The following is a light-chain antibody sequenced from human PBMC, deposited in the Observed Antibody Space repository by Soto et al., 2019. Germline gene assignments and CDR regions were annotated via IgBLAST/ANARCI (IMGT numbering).Light chain of an antibody. Sequence: QSVLTQPPSVSGAPGQRVTISCTGSSSNIGAGYDVHWYQQLPGTAPNLLIYGNSNRPSGVPDRFSGSKSGTSASLAITGLQAEDEADYYCLSYDSSLSGVVFGGGTKLTVL. V-gene: IGLV1-40*01. CDR1: SSNIGAGYD. CDR2: GNS. CDR3: LSYDSSLSGVV. J-gene: IGLJ2*01.